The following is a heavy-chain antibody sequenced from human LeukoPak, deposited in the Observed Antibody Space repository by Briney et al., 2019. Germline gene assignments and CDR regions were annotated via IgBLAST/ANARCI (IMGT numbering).Heavy chain of an antibody. CDR1: GFTFKDYT. V-gene: IGHV3-21*06. CDR2: VSFGSSYI. D-gene: IGHD4-17*01. Sequence: GSLRLSCATSGFTFKDYTMNWVRQSPGKGLQWVSYVSFGSSYISYADSLKGRFTISRDDAKSSVYLEMTSLRTDDTAVYYCARASTEYAVTDGFNTWGPGTLVTVSS. J-gene: IGHJ4*02. CDR3: ARASTEYAVTDGFNT.